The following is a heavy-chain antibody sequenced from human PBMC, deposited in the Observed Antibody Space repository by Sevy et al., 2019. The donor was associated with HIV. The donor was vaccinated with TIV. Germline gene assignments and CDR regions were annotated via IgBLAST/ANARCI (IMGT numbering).Heavy chain of an antibody. CDR2: INPTSGGI. Sequence: ASVKVSCKTSGYSFSDYNMHWVRQAPGQGLEWMGRINPTSGGIKFAEMFQGRVTMTRDMSISTAYMELSSLRSDDTAVYYCVRVPAAAGTRGYSDYWGQGTLVTVSS. D-gene: IGHD6-13*01. J-gene: IGHJ4*02. CDR1: GYSFSDYN. CDR3: VRVPAAAGTRGYSDY. V-gene: IGHV1-2*06.